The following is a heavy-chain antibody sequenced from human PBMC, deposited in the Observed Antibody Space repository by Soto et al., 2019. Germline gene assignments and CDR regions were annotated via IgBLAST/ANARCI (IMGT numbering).Heavy chain of an antibody. Sequence: PVGSLRLSCAASGFTFSSYWMHWVRQVPGKGLVWVSRINTDGSITSHADSVKGRFTISRDNAKNTLYLQMNSLRADDTAVYYCTRESGGRDAYWGQGALVTVSS. V-gene: IGHV3-74*01. CDR1: GFTFSSYW. CDR3: TRESGGRDAY. D-gene: IGHD2-15*01. CDR2: INTDGSIT. J-gene: IGHJ4*02.